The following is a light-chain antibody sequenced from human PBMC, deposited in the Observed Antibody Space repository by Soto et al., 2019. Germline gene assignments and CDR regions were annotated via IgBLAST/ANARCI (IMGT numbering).Light chain of an antibody. V-gene: IGKV1-27*01. Sequence: DIQMTQSPSSLSASVGDRVTITCRASQGIRTYLAWYQQKPGKVPKLLIYAASTLQSGVPSRFSGSGSGTDFTLTISSLQPEDVATYYCQKHNSAPLTFGPGTKVGIK. J-gene: IGKJ3*01. CDR2: AAS. CDR3: QKHNSAPLT. CDR1: QGIRTY.